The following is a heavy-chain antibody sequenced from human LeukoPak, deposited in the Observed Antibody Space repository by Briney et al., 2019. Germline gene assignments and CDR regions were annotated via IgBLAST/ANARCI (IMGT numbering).Heavy chain of an antibody. D-gene: IGHD6-13*01. CDR2: IYSGGST. CDR1: GFTFSSYW. CDR3: AKDLIAAAARGAFDI. J-gene: IGHJ3*02. Sequence: GGSLRLSCAAFGFTFSSYWMSWVRQAPGKGLEWVSVIYSGGSTYYADSVKGRFTISRDNSKNTLYLQMNSLRAEDTAVYYCAKDLIAAAARGAFDIWGQGTMVTVSS. V-gene: IGHV3-66*02.